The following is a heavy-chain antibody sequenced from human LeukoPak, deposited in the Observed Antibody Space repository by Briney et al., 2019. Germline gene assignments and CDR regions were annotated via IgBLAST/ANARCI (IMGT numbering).Heavy chain of an antibody. Sequence: PSETLSLTCTVSGGSISSGSYYWRWIRQPAGKGLEWIGRIYTSGSTNYNPSLKSRVTISVDTSKNQFSLKLSSTAADTAVYYCATLQNSGWAPYYFDYWGQGTLVTVSS. CDR2: IYTSGST. J-gene: IGHJ4*02. V-gene: IGHV4-61*02. CDR1: GGSISSGSYY. CDR3: ATLQNSGWAPYYFDY. D-gene: IGHD6-19*01.